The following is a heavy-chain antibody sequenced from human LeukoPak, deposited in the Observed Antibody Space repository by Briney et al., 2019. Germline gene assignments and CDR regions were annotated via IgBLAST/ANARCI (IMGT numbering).Heavy chain of an antibody. CDR2: IYYSGST. V-gene: IGHV4-59*08. J-gene: IGHJ4*02. CDR1: GGSISSYY. Sequence: SETLSLTCTVSGGSISSYYWSWIRQPPGKGLEWIGYIYYSGSTNYNPSLKSRVTISVDTSKNQFSLKLSSVTAADTAVYYCARRHSGSYYYFDYWGQGTLVTVSS. CDR3: ARRHSGSYYYFDY. D-gene: IGHD1-26*01.